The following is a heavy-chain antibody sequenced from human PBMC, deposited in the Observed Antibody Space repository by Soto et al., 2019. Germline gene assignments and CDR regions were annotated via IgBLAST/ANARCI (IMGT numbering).Heavy chain of an antibody. CDR3: AREVVLYDYLSWFDP. V-gene: IGHV4-30-2*01. CDR2: IYHSGST. Sequence: QLQLQESGSGLVKPSQTLSLTCAVSGGSISSGGHSWSWLRQPPGKGLEWIGYIYHSGSTDYNPSLKSRVTMSVDTSKNQFSLRLSSVTAADTAVYYCAREVVLYDYLSWFDPWVQGALVTVSS. CDR1: GGSISSGGHS. D-gene: IGHD3-10*01. J-gene: IGHJ5*02.